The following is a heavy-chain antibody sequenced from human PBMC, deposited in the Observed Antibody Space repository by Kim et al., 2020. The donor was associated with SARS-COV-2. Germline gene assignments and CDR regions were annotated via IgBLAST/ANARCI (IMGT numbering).Heavy chain of an antibody. D-gene: IGHD1-26*01. CDR2: IKQDGSEK. V-gene: IGHV3-7*01. CDR1: GFTFSSYW. Sequence: LSLTCAASGFTFSSYWMSWVRQAPGKGLEWVANIKQDGSEKYYVDSVKGRFTISRDNAKNSLYLQMNSLRAEDTAVYYCAVATWARGAFDIWGQGTMVTVSS. J-gene: IGHJ3*02. CDR3: AVATWARGAFDI.